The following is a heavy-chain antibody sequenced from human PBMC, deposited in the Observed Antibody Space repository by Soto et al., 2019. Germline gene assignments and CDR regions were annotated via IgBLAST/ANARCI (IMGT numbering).Heavy chain of an antibody. V-gene: IGHV1-69*13. CDR3: ARDPPTINKLIGVWFDP. Sequence: SVKVSCKASGDTFGRFTINWVRQAPGQGLEWMGGIKPISDITNYAQRFQGRVTFTADASTSTVYLELSSLRSEDTAMYYCARDPPTINKLIGVWFDPWGQGTLVTVSS. CDR1: GDTFGRFT. D-gene: IGHD4-4*01. CDR2: IKPISDIT. J-gene: IGHJ5*02.